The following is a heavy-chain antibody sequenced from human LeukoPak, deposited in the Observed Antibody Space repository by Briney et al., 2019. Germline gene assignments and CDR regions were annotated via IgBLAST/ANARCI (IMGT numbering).Heavy chain of an antibody. CDR1: GFTFSSSA. Sequence: GGSLRLSCAASGFTFSSSAMSWVRQAPGKGLEWVSHITASGTAMFYADSVKGRFTISRDNAKNSLYLQMNSLRDEDTAVYYCASSGSYRFDYWGQGTLVTVSS. CDR2: ITASGTAM. V-gene: IGHV3-48*02. D-gene: IGHD1-26*01. J-gene: IGHJ4*02. CDR3: ASSGSYRFDY.